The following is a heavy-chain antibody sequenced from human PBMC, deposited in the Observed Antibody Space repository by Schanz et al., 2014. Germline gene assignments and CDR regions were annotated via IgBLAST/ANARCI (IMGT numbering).Heavy chain of an antibody. CDR2: TYSGGST. V-gene: IGHV3-66*01. J-gene: IGHJ4*02. Sequence: EAQLLESGGGLVKPGGSLRLSCAASGFTFSDHYMDWVRQAPGKGLEWVSITYSGGSTYYADSVKGRFTISRDNSKNTLYLLMNSLRAEDTAVYYCAKDLISGWSGFDYWGQGTLVTVSS. D-gene: IGHD6-19*01. CDR1: GFTFSDHY. CDR3: AKDLISGWSGFDY.